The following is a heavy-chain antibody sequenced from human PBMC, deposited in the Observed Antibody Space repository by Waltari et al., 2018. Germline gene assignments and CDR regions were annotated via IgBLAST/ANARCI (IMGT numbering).Heavy chain of an antibody. Sequence: VQLVESGGGVVQPGRSLRLSCAASGFTFSSYAMHWVRQAPGKGLEWVAVISDDGSNKYYADSVKGRFTISRDNSKNTLYLQMNSLRAEDTAVYYCASGKQSSSWSVGGLYWGQGTLVTVSS. D-gene: IGHD6-13*01. CDR1: GFTFSSYA. V-gene: IGHV3-30-3*01. J-gene: IGHJ4*02. CDR2: ISDDGSNK. CDR3: ASGKQSSSWSVGGLY.